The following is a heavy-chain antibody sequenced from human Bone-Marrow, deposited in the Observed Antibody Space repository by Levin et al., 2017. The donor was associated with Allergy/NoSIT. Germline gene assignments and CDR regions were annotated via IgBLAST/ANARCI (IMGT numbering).Heavy chain of an antibody. V-gene: IGHV3-48*01. CDR1: GFTLSSYS. CDR2: ISSGSSPI. CDR3: ARWNYMDV. J-gene: IGHJ6*03. Sequence: GGSLRLSCAASGFTLSSYSMNWVRQAPGKGLEWVSCISSGSSPIYYADSVKGRFTISRDNAKNSLYLQMNSLRAEDTAVYYCARWNYMDVWGKGTTVTVSS.